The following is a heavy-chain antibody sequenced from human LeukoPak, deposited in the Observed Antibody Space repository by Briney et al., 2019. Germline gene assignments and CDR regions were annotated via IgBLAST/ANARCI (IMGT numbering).Heavy chain of an antibody. Sequence: SETLSLTCAVYGGSFSDYYWSWIRQPPGKGLEWIGEINHSGSTNYNPSLKSRVTISVDTSKNQFSLKLSSVTAADTAVYYCARGRTYYYGSGNYYYYGMDVWGQGTTVTVSS. CDR1: GGSFSDYY. CDR2: INHSGST. J-gene: IGHJ6*02. V-gene: IGHV4-34*01. CDR3: ARGRTYYYGSGNYYYYGMDV. D-gene: IGHD3-10*01.